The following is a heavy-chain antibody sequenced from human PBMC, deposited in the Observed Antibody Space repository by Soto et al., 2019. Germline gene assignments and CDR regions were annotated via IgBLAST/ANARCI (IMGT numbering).Heavy chain of an antibody. CDR2: IYYSGST. Sequence: SETLSLTCTVSGGSISSSSYYWGWIRQPPGKGLEWIGSIYYSGSTYYNPSLKSRVTISVDTSKNQFSLKLSSVTAADTAVYYCARQGGGGTHQAFDIWGQGTMVTVSS. CDR1: GGSISSSSYY. D-gene: IGHD2-15*01. V-gene: IGHV4-39*01. CDR3: ARQGGGGTHQAFDI. J-gene: IGHJ3*02.